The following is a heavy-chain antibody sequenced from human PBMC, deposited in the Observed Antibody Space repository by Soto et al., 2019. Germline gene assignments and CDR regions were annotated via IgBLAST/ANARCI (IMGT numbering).Heavy chain of an antibody. D-gene: IGHD3-22*01. CDR1: GYSFAGYW. V-gene: IGHV5-10-1*01. CDR3: ARQIYDSDTGPNFQYYFDS. Sequence: GESLKISCKGSGYSFAGYWITWVRQKPGKGLEWMGRIDPSDSQTYYSPSFRGHVTISVTKSIATVFLQWSSLRASDTAMYYCARQIYDSDTGPNFQYYFDSWGQGTPVTVS. J-gene: IGHJ4*02. CDR2: IDPSDSQT.